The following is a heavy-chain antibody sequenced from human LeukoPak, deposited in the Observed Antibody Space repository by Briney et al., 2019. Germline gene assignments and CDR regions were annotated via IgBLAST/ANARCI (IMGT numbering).Heavy chain of an antibody. CDR2: IYHSGST. J-gene: IGHJ4*02. V-gene: IGHV4-4*02. CDR3: ARWGVISAAGFDY. Sequence: KSSETLSLTCAVSGGSISSSNWWSWVRQPPGKGLEWIGEIYHSGSTNYNPSLKSRVTISVDKSKNQFSLKLSSVTAADTAVYYCARWGVISAAGFDYWGQGTLVTVSS. D-gene: IGHD6-13*01. CDR1: GGSISSSNW.